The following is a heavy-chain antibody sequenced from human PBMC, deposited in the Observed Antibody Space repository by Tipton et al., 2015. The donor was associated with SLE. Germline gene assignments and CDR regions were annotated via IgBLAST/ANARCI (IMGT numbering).Heavy chain of an antibody. J-gene: IGHJ1*01. D-gene: IGHD3-16*01. CDR2: IYYSGST. Sequence: TLSLTCTVSGGSISDYYWNWIRQPPGKGLEWIGNIYYSGSTNYNPSLKSRVTISVDTSRNQFSLKLSPVTAADTAVYYCARLGAAKDFQHWGQGTLVTVSS. CDR3: ARLGAAKDFQH. CDR1: GGSISDYY. V-gene: IGHV4-59*07.